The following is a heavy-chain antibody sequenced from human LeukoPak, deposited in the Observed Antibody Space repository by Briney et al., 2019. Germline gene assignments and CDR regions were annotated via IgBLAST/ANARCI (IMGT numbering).Heavy chain of an antibody. Sequence: GGSLRLSCAASGFTFSNAWMSWVRQAPGKGLEWVANIKEDGTEKYYVDSVKGRFTISRDNAKNSLYLQMNSLRAEDTAVYYCARIAAGLDYWGQGTLVTVSS. J-gene: IGHJ4*02. CDR3: ARIAAGLDY. CDR2: IKEDGTEK. CDR1: GFTFSNAW. D-gene: IGHD6-13*01. V-gene: IGHV3-7*05.